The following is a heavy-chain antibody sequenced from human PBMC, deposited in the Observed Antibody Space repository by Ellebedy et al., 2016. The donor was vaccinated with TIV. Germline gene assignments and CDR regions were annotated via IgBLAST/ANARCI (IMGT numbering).Heavy chain of an antibody. Sequence: GESLKISCAASGFNFRSYWMTWVRQAPGKGREWVAKIRQEGDEIYYVESVKGRFTISKGNAKNSLFLQMNSLRVEDTAVYYCARRASYGDYAVQVNPWFDPWGQGTLVTVSS. CDR3: ARRASYGDYAVQVNPWFDP. CDR2: IRQEGDEI. J-gene: IGHJ5*02. V-gene: IGHV3-7*01. D-gene: IGHD4-17*01. CDR1: GFNFRSYW.